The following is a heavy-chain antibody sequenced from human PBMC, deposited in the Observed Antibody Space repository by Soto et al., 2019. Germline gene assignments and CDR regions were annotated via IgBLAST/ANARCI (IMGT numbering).Heavy chain of an antibody. J-gene: IGHJ4*02. Sequence: QVQLQQWGAGLLKPSETLSLTCAVYGGSFSGYYWSWIRQPPGQGLEWIGEINHSGSTNYNPSLKSRVTISVDTSKNQFSLKLSSVTAADTGVYYCARDYYDSSGRPAIDYWGQGTLVTVSS. CDR3: ARDYYDSSGRPAIDY. D-gene: IGHD3-22*01. V-gene: IGHV4-34*01. CDR1: GGSFSGYY. CDR2: INHSGST.